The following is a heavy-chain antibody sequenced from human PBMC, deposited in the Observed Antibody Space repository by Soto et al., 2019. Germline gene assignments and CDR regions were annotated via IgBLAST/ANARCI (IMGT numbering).Heavy chain of an antibody. CDR2: TYYRSRWDN. D-gene: IGHD1-1*01. V-gene: IGHV6-1*01. CDR1: GDRVSSNRAA. J-gene: IGHJ5*01. CDR3: AREDGSTTWFNS. Sequence: PSQTLSLTCGISGDRVSSNRAAWNWIRQSPSRGLEWLGRTYYRSRWDNDYAVFVKGRITITPDTSNNQFSLQLNSVSPEDTAVYYCAREDGSTTWFNSLGQGALVTVS.